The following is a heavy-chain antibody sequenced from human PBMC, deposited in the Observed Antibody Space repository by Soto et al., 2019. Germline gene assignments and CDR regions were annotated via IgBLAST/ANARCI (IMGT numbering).Heavy chain of an antibody. Sequence: VGSLRLSCAASGFTFSNYAMAWVRQAPGKGLEWVSAIGRSGGSTYYADSVKGRFTISRDNSNNTLYLQMNSLRAEDTAVYFCAKDYYDSSDYYCLFDYWGQGTLVTVSS. V-gene: IGHV3-23*01. CDR1: GFTFSNYA. CDR3: AKDYYDSSDYYCLFDY. D-gene: IGHD3-22*01. J-gene: IGHJ4*02. CDR2: IGRSGGST.